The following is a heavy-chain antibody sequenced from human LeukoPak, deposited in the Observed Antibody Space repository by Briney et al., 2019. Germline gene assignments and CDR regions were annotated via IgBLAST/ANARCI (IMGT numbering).Heavy chain of an antibody. CDR2: INPNSGGT. J-gene: IGHJ5*02. CDR1: GYTFTDYY. Sequence: ASVKVSCKASGYTFTDYYIHWVRQAPGQGLEWMGWINPNSGGTKYAQKFQGRVTMTTDASISTAYMEMSRLTSDDTAVYYCARDAHNGYEFHDWFDPWGQGTLVTVSS. D-gene: IGHD5-12*01. CDR3: ARDAHNGYEFHDWFDP. V-gene: IGHV1-2*02.